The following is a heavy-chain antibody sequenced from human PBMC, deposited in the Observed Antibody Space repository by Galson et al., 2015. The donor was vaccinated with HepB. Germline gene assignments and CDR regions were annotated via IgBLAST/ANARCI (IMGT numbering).Heavy chain of an antibody. D-gene: IGHD3-10*01. CDR3: ARRISLVRGVITKPDYYYGMDD. CDR1: GFTFSGYW. J-gene: IGHJ6*02. V-gene: IGHV3-7*03. Sequence: SLRLSCAASGFTFSGYWMNWVRQPPGKGLEWVAHINQDGSPKYYVDSVKGRFTISRDNAKDSVYLQLDSLRAEATAVYYCARRISLVRGVITKPDYYYGMDDWGRATTGTVAS. CDR2: INQDGSPK.